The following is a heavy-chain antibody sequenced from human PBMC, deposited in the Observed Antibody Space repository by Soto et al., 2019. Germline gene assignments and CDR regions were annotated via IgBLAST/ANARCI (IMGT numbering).Heavy chain of an antibody. CDR3: ARDYDFWSGYSYDPYYYYYMDV. V-gene: IGHV3-7*01. Sequence: PGGSLRLSCAASGFTFSSYWMSWVRQAPGKGLEWVANIKQDGSEKYYVDSVKGRFTISRDNAKNSLYLQMNSLRAEDTAVYYCARDYDFWSGYSYDPYYYYYMDVWGKGTTVTVSS. CDR1: GFTFSSYW. D-gene: IGHD3-3*01. CDR2: IKQDGSEK. J-gene: IGHJ6*03.